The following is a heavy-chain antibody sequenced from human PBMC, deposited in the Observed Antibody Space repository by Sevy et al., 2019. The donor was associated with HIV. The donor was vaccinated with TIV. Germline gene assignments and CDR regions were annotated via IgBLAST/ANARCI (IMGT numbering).Heavy chain of an antibody. Sequence: SETLSLTCTVSGGSISSGGYYWSWIRQHPGKGLEWIGYISYSGSTYYNPSLKSRVTISVDTSKNQFSLKLSSVTAADTAVYYCARDRHPYYSDYWGQGTLVTVSS. CDR3: ARDRHPYYSDY. V-gene: IGHV4-31*03. CDR2: ISYSGST. CDR1: GGSISSGGYY. J-gene: IGHJ4*02.